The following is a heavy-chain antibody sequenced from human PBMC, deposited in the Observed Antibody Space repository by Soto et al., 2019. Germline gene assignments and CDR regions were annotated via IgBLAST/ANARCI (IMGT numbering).Heavy chain of an antibody. CDR1: GFTFSSYA. J-gene: IGHJ4*01. CDR3: AKGGWSWNRWPQFDL. D-gene: IGHD5-12*01. V-gene: IGHV3-23*01. CDR2: ISGSGNRT. Sequence: EVQLLESGGGLVQPGGSLRLSCEASGFTFSSYAMSWVRQAPGKRLEWVSSISGSGNRTNYADSLKGRFTISRDNSRKTHNLENRRPRGEGKAGVFCAKGGWSWNRWPQFDLWGQGTPGNGSS.